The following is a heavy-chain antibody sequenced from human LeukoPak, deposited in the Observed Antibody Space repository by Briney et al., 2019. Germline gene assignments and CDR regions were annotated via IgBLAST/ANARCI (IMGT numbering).Heavy chain of an antibody. V-gene: IGHV3-53*01. CDR2: IYSDNT. CDR1: GFTVSSNS. J-gene: IGHJ4*02. Sequence: PGGSLRLSCAASGFTVSSNSMSWVRQAPGKGLKWVSFIYSDNTHYSDSVKGRFTISRDNSKNTLYLQMNSLRAEDTAVYYCAKEGTGAAVDYWGQGTLVTVSS. D-gene: IGHD1-14*01. CDR3: AKEGTGAAVDY.